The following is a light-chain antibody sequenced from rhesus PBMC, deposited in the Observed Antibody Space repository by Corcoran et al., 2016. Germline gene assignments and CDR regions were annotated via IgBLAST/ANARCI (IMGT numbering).Light chain of an antibody. CDR2: NAN. Sequence: DNQMTQSPSSLSASVGDRITITCRASQGIRSYLNWYQQKPGNALKLLIYNANRLESGVPSRFSGSGSGTEFTLTLSSLQPEDFATYYCQQYNTLPRTFGQGTKVEIK. V-gene: IGKV1-32*05. CDR3: QQYNTLPRT. CDR1: QGIRSY. J-gene: IGKJ1*01.